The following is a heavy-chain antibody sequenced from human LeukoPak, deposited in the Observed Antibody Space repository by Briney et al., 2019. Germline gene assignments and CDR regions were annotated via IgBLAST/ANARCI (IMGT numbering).Heavy chain of an antibody. CDR1: GFAFGRYT. CDR3: ARAAAGALFFDS. Sequence: GGSLRLSCAASGFAFGRYTMNWVRQAPGKGLEWVSSISSSGTYINYADSLKGRFTISRDNAKNSLYLQVNSLRPDDTAVYFCARAAAGALFFDSWGQGTLVTVSS. V-gene: IGHV3-21*01. CDR2: ISSSGTYI. J-gene: IGHJ4*02. D-gene: IGHD6-13*01.